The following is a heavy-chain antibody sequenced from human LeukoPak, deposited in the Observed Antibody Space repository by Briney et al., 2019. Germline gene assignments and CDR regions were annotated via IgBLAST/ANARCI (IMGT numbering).Heavy chain of an antibody. CDR1: GGTFSSYA. J-gene: IGHJ4*02. D-gene: IGHD2-2*01. Sequence: SVKVSCKASGGTFSSYAISWVRQAPGQGLEWMGGIIPIFGTANYAQKFQGRVTITTDGSTSTAYMELSSLRSEDTAVYYCARGPGGYCSSTSCYPTKFFDYWGQGTLVTVSS. CDR2: IIPIFGTA. V-gene: IGHV1-69*05. CDR3: ARGPGGYCSSTSCYPTKFFDY.